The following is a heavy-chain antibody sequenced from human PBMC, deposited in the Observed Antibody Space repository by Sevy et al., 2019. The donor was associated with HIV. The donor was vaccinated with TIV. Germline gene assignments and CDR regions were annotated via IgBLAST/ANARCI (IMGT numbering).Heavy chain of an antibody. CDR1: GFAFYDYS. CDR3: AREGGTRPHDY. D-gene: IGHD2-8*01. CDR2: LSFGCGKI. Sequence: GESLKISCAASGFAFYDYSMSWIRQAPGKGLEWVATLSFGCGKINYADSVKGRFTISRDNSKNSFYLQMDNLRVEDTALYYCAREGGTRPHDYWGQGTRVTVSS. V-gene: IGHV3-23*01. J-gene: IGHJ4*02.